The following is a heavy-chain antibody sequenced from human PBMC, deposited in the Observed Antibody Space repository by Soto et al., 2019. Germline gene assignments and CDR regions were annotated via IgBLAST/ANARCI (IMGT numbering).Heavy chain of an antibody. Sequence: EVQLVESGGGLVQPGRSLRLSCAASGFTFDDYAMHWVRQAPGKGLEWVSGISWHRGSIGYADSVKGRFTISRDNAKNSLYLQMNSLRAEDTALYYCAKASHYDSSGYCVDYWGQGTLVTVSS. V-gene: IGHV3-9*01. CDR2: ISWHRGSI. CDR1: GFTFDDYA. D-gene: IGHD3-22*01. J-gene: IGHJ4*02. CDR3: AKASHYDSSGYCVDY.